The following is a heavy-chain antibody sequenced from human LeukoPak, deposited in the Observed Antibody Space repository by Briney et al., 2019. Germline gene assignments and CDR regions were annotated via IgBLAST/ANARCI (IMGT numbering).Heavy chain of an antibody. J-gene: IGHJ4*02. CDR1: GYTFTSYY. D-gene: IGHD6-13*01. CDR2: INPSGGST. CDR3: ASRSSSWAFDY. V-gene: IGHV1-46*01. Sequence: RASVTVSCKASGYTFTSYYMHWVRQAPGQGLEWMGIINPSGGSTSYAQKFQGRVTMTRDTSTSTVYMELSSLRSEDTAVYYCASRSSSWAFDYWGQGTLVTVSS.